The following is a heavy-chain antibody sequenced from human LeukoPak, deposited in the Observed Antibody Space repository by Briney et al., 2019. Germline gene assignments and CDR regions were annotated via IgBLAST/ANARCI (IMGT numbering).Heavy chain of an antibody. V-gene: IGHV3-48*01. CDR1: GFTFSSYS. CDR2: ISSSSSTI. D-gene: IGHD4-23*01. Sequence: GGSLRLSCAASGFTFSSYSMNWVRQAPGKGLEWVSYISSSSSTIYYADSVKGRFTISQDNAKNSLYLQMNSLRAEDTAVYYCARDLYGGNSTPDYWGQGTLVTVSS. CDR3: ARDLYGGNSTPDY. J-gene: IGHJ4*02.